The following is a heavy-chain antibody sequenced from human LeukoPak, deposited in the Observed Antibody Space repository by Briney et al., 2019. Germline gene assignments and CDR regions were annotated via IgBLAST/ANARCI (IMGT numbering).Heavy chain of an antibody. J-gene: IGHJ4*02. CDR2: ISGSGGST. Sequence: GGSLRLSCAASGFTFSSYAMSWVRQAPGKGLEWVSAISGSGGSTYYADSVKGRFTMSRDNSKNTLYLQMNSLKVEDTAVYYCAKEDRSDSCGYNDYWGQGTLVTVSS. D-gene: IGHD3-22*01. CDR3: AKEDRSDSCGYNDY. V-gene: IGHV3-23*01. CDR1: GFTFSSYA.